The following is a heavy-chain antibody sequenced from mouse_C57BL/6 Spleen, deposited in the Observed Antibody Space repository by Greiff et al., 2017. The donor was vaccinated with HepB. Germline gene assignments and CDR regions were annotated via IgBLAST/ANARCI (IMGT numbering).Heavy chain of an antibody. CDR3: ARWIYYYGSSYENYAMDY. D-gene: IGHD1-1*01. CDR1: GYTFTSYW. Sequence: VQLQQPGAELVRPGSSVKLSCKASGYTFTSYWMHWVKQRPIQGLEWIGNIDPSDSETHYNQKFKDKATLTVDKSSSTAYMQLSSLTSEDSAVYYCARWIYYYGSSYENYAMDYWGQGTSVTVSS. CDR2: IDPSDSET. J-gene: IGHJ4*01. V-gene: IGHV1-52*01.